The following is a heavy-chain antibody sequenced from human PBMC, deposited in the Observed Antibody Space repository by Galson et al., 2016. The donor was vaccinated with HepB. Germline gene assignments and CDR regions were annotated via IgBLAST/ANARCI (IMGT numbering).Heavy chain of an antibody. V-gene: IGHV4-39*01. J-gene: IGHJ5*02. D-gene: IGHD5-12*01. CDR1: GGSISSNSYY. CDR2: IYYVGNT. CDR3: SRHERLLSWFDP. Sequence: SETLSLTCTVSGGSISSNSYYWGWIRQPPGKGLEWIGSIYYVGNTYYNPSLKSRVIISIETSNNRVSLKLRSVTAADTTVYYGSRHERLLSWFDPWGQGSLVTVSS.